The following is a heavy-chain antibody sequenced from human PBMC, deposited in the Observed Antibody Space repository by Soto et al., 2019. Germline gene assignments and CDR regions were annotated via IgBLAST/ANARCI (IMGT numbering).Heavy chain of an antibody. CDR3: ARATDSSGYYYGGHFDY. CDR2: IYYSGST. J-gene: IGHJ4*02. D-gene: IGHD3-22*01. V-gene: IGHV4-59*12. Sequence: SETLSLTCTVSGGSISSYYWSWIRQPPGKGLEWIGYIYYSGSTNYNPSLKSRVTISVDTSKNQFSLKLSSVTAADTAVYYCARATDSSGYYYGGHFDYWGQGTLVTVS. CDR1: GGSISSYY.